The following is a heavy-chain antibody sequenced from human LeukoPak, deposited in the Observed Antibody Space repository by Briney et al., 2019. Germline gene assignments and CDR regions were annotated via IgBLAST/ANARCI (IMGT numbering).Heavy chain of an antibody. CDR3: ARHLSYYGSGSYFAFDI. CDR1: GGSISTSNYY. J-gene: IGHJ3*02. V-gene: IGHV4-39*01. Sequence: SETLSLTCTVSGGSISTSNYYWGWIRQPPGKGLEWIGEINHSGSTNYNPSLKSRVTISVDTSKNQFSLKLSSVTAADTAVYYCARHLSYYGSGSYFAFDIWGQGTMVTVSS. D-gene: IGHD3-10*01. CDR2: INHSGST.